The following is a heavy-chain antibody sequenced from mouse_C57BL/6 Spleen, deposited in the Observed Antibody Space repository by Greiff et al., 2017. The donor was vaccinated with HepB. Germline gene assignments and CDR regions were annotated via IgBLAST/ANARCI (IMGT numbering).Heavy chain of an antibody. CDR1: GYAFSSSW. CDR2: IYPGDGDT. CDR3: ARSGDYDAYFDY. D-gene: IGHD2-4*01. J-gene: IGHJ2*01. V-gene: IGHV1-82*01. Sequence: VQLQQSGPELVKPGASVKISCKASGYAFSSSWMNWVKQRPGKGLEWIGRIYPGDGDTNYNGKFKGKATLTADKSSSTAYMQLSSLTSEDSAVYFCARSGDYDAYFDYWGQGTTLTVSS.